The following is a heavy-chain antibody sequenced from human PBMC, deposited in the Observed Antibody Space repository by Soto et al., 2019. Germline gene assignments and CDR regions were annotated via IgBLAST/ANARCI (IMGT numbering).Heavy chain of an antibody. CDR3: ARGGGVGVAGSAAFDM. Sequence: QLHLVQSGAVVKKPGASVTVSCSASGYAFTAYYMHWVRQAPGRGLEWMGGINPATGAAKYTQTFQGRVTMTRATSTSTVFMELSALTSEDTAVFYCARGGGVGVAGSAAFDMWGQGTLVTVSS. J-gene: IGHJ3*02. V-gene: IGHV1-2*02. D-gene: IGHD3-3*01. CDR1: GYAFTAYY. CDR2: INPATGAA.